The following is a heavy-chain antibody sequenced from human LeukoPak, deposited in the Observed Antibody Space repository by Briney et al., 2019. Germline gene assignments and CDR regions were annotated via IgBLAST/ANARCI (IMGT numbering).Heavy chain of an antibody. V-gene: IGHV3-23*01. J-gene: IGHJ4*02. CDR3: AKDYAASSGEPIDIPLDH. D-gene: IGHD1-14*01. CDR2: IDVGGSTT. Sequence: GGSLRLSCAASGFTFSSYAMSWVRQAPGKGLEWVSGIDVGGSTTWYADSVKGRFTISRDNSKDTVSLQMDSLRVEDTAMYYCAKDYAASSGEPIDIPLDHWGQGTLVTVSA. CDR1: GFTFSSYA.